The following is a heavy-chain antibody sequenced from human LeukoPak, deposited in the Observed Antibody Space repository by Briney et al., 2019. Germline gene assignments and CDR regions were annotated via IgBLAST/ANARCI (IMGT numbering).Heavy chain of an antibody. CDR2: ITSDGTSI. V-gene: IGHV3-74*03. J-gene: IGHJ6*03. CDR3: ARDHTRLYGSGSYYYYSYMDV. Sequence: PGGSLRLSCAASGFSFSTTWMHWVRQVPGQGLVWVARITSDGTSISYAESVKGRFTISRDNAKNTLYLQMNSLRVDDTAVYYCARDHTRLYGSGSYYYYSYMDVWGKGTPVTISS. D-gene: IGHD3-10*01. CDR1: GFSFSTTW.